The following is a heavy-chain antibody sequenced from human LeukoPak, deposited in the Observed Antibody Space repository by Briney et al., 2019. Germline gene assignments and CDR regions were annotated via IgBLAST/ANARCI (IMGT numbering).Heavy chain of an antibody. D-gene: IGHD2-21*01. CDR3: ARLPELPGFGDY. Sequence: GGSLRLSCAASGFTFSRPAMSWVRQAPGKGLEWVSGISGSGDKTFDADSVKGRFTISRDDAKNSLYLQMNSLRAEDTAVYYCARLPELPGFGDYWGQGTLVTVSS. J-gene: IGHJ4*02. V-gene: IGHV3-23*01. CDR1: GFTFSRPA. CDR2: ISGSGDKT.